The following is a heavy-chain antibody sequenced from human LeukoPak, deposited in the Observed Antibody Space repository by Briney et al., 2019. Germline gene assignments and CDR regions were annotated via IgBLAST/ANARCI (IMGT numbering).Heavy chain of an antibody. D-gene: IGHD3-22*01. V-gene: IGHV1-69*06. CDR2: IIPIFGTA. CDR1: GYTFTSYA. CDR3: ARDRLYYYDSRPFSGFDP. J-gene: IGHJ5*02. Sequence: ASVKVSCKASGYTFTSYAISWVRQAPGQGLEWMGGIIPIFGTANYAQKFQGRVTITADTSTSTAYMELSSLRSEDTAVYYCARDRLYYYDSRPFSGFDPWGQGTLVTVSS.